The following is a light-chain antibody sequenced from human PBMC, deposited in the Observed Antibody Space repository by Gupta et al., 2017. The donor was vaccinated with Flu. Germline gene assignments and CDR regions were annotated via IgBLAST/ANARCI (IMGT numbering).Light chain of an antibody. J-gene: IGKJ4*02. CDR1: QSVSSY. V-gene: IGKV3-11*01. CDR3: QQCRTWPGT. Sequence: EIVLTQSPATLSLSPGERATLSCRASQSVSSYFAWYQQKPGQAPRLIIYEASNRATGIPARVSGSGSGTDLTRTSSSLQPEDCAIYDCQQCRTWPGTSGEGTKVEIK. CDR2: EAS.